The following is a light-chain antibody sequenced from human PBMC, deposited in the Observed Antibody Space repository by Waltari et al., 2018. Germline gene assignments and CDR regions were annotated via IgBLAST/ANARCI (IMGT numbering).Light chain of an antibody. CDR2: KAS. CDR1: QSISNY. CDR3: QQYNTYSS. J-gene: IGKJ2*03. V-gene: IGKV1-5*03. Sequence: DIKMTQPLSTLSQSVADTITITCRASQSISNYLAWYQQKPGKAPKLLIYKASSSGSGVPSRFSGSGSGTEFTLTISSLQPDDFATYYCQQYNTYSSFGQGTKLEIK.